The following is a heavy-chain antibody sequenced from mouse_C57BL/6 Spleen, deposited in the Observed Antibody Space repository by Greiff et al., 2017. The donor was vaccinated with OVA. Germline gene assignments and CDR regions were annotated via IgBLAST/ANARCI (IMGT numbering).Heavy chain of an antibody. CDR2: ISYDGSN. CDR3: ARVASYYFDY. V-gene: IGHV3-6*01. CDR1: GYSITSGYY. D-gene: IGHD6-1*01. J-gene: IGHJ2*01. Sequence: VQLKESGPGLVKPSQSLSLTCSVTGYSITSGYYWNWIRQFPGNKLEWMGYISYDGSNNYNPSLKNRISITRDTSKNQFFLKLNSVTTEDTATYYCARVASYYFDYWGQGTTLTVSS.